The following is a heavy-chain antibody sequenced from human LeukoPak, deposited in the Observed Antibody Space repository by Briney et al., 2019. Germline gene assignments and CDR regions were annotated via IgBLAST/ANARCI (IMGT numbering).Heavy chain of an antibody. J-gene: IGHJ4*02. D-gene: IGHD6-19*01. CDR1: GFTFSSYA. Sequence: GGSLRLSCAASGFTFSSYAMHWVRQAPGKGLEWVAVISYDGSNKYYADSVKGRFTISRDNSKTKLYLQMNSLRAEDTAVYYCARDGASYSSGWFFDYWGQGTLVTVSS. CDR3: ARDGASYSSGWFFDY. CDR2: ISYDGSNK. V-gene: IGHV3-30-3*01.